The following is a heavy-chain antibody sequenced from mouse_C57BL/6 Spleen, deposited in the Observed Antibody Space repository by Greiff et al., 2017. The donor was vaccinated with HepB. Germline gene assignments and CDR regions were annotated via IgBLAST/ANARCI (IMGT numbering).Heavy chain of an antibody. CDR3: ARRYYGSSYQAWFAY. V-gene: IGHV1-26*01. CDR1: GYTFTDYY. Sequence: EVQLQQSGPELVKPGASVKISCKASGYTFTDYYMNWVKQSHGKSLEWIGDINPNNGGTSYNQKFKGKATLTVDKSSSTAYIELRSLTSEDSAVYYCARRYYGSSYQAWFAYWGQGTLVTVSA. D-gene: IGHD1-1*01. CDR2: INPNNGGT. J-gene: IGHJ3*01.